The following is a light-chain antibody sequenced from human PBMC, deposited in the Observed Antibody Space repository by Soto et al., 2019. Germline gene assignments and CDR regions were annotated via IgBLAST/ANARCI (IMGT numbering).Light chain of an antibody. CDR2: GNS. J-gene: IGLJ1*01. CDR3: QSYDSSLRGV. CDR1: SSNIGAGYD. V-gene: IGLV1-40*01. Sequence: QSVLTQPPSVSGAPGQRVTISCTGSSSNIGAGYDVHWYQQLPGTAPKLLIYGNSNRPSGVPDRFSGSKSGISASLAMTWLQAEDEADYYCQSYDSSLRGVFGTGTKVTVL.